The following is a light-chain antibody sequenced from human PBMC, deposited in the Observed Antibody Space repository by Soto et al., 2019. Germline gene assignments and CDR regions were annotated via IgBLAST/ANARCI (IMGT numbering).Light chain of an antibody. CDR1: SNDVGGYNY. CDR3: SSYKTSNTRQMV. CDR2: DVS. J-gene: IGLJ1*01. Sequence: QSVLTQPASVSGSPGQSITISCTGTSNDVGGYNYVSCYQHPPGKAPKLMIYDVSNRPSGVSNRFSGSKSGNTASLTISGLQPEDEADYYCSSYKTSNTRQMVFETGPKATVL. V-gene: IGLV2-14*03.